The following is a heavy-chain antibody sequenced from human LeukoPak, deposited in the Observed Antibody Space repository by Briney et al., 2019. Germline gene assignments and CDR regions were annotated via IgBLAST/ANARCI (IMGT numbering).Heavy chain of an antibody. Sequence: ASVKVSCKASGYTFTSYYMHWVRQAPGQGLEWMGIINPSGGSTNYAQKFQGRVTMTRDTSTSTAYMELSSLRSEDTAIYYCARSPYYDFLDIWGQGTTVTVSS. CDR3: ARSPYYDFLDI. V-gene: IGHV1-46*01. CDR2: INPSGGST. J-gene: IGHJ3*02. D-gene: IGHD3-3*01. CDR1: GYTFTSYY.